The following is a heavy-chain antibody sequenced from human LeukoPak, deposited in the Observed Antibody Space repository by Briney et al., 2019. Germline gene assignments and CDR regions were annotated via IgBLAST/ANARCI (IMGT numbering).Heavy chain of an antibody. CDR3: ARGRDGVDGGRPYYFDY. Sequence: ASVTVSCKASGYTFTSYYMHWVRQAPGQGLEWMGIINPSGGSTSYAQKFQGRVTMTRDTSTSTVYMELSSLRSEDTAVYYCARGRDGVDGGRPYYFDYWGQGTLVTVSS. V-gene: IGHV1-46*01. CDR2: INPSGGST. D-gene: IGHD4-23*01. CDR1: GYTFTSYY. J-gene: IGHJ4*02.